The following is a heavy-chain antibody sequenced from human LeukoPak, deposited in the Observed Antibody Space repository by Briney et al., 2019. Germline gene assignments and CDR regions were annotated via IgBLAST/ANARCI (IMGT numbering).Heavy chain of an antibody. D-gene: IGHD5-18*01. CDR2: IYYSGST. V-gene: IGHV4-61*01. Sequence: SETLSLTCTVSGASVISGSYYWSWIRQPPGKGLEWIGYIYYSGSTNYNPSLKSRVTISVDTSKNQFSLKLSSVTAADTAVHYCARGSRGYTYGWGQGTLVTVSS. J-gene: IGHJ4*02. CDR1: GASVISGSYY. CDR3: ARGSRGYTYG.